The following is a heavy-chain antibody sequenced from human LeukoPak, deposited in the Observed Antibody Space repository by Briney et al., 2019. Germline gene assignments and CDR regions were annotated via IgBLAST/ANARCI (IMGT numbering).Heavy chain of an antibody. CDR1: GFTFSDYY. V-gene: IGHV3-11*01. CDR2: ISSSGSTI. Sequence: GGSLRLSCAASGFTFSDYYMSWIRQAPGKGLERVSYISSSGSTIYYADSVKGRFTISRDNAKNSLYLQMNSLRAEDTAVYYCASRDRQNYCDSSCYYYYFDYWLRGTLVSVSS. J-gene: IGHJ4*02. CDR3: ASRDRQNYCDSSCYYYYFDY. D-gene: IGHD3-22*01.